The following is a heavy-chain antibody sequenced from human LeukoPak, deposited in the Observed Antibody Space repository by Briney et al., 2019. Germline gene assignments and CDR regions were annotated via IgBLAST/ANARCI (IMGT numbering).Heavy chain of an antibody. V-gene: IGHV3-21*01. CDR2: ISSSSSYI. D-gene: IGHD5-18*01. CDR3: ARGIQLWLQAYYYGMDV. CDR1: GFTFSSYS. J-gene: IGHJ6*02. Sequence: PGGSLRLSCAASGFTFSSYSMNWVRQAPGKGLEWVSSISSSSSYIYYADSVKGRFTISRDNAKNSLYLQINSLRAEDTAVYYCARGIQLWLQAYYYGMDVWGQGTTVTVSS.